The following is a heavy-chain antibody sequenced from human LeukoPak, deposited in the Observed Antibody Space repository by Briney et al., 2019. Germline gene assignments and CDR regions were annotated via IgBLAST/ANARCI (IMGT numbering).Heavy chain of an antibody. CDR3: AKRQSGSFEY. V-gene: IGHV3-64D*06. CDR1: GFTFSSYA. CDR2: ISDNGGST. Sequence: PGGSLRLSCSASGFTFSSYAMHWVRQAPGKGLEYVSTISDNGGSTYYADSVKGRFIISRDNSKNTLYLQMSSLRAEDTAVYYCAKRQSGSFEYWGQGALVTVSS. J-gene: IGHJ4*02. D-gene: IGHD1-26*01.